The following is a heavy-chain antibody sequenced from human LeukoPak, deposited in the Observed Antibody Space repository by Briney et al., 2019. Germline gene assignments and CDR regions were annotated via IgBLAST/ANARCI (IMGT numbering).Heavy chain of an antibody. CDR3: ARERRGYSSSSFDY. CDR2: IYYSGST. D-gene: IGHD6-6*01. CDR1: GGSISSSSYY. V-gene: IGHV4-39*07. J-gene: IGHJ4*02. Sequence: PSETLSLTCTVSGGSISSSSYYWGWIRQPPGKGLEWIGSIYYSGSTYYNPSLKSRVTISVDTSKNQFSLKLGSVTAADTAVYYCARERRGYSSSSFDYWGQGTLVTVSS.